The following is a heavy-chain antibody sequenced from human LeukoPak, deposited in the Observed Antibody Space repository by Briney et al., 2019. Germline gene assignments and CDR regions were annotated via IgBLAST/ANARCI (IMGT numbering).Heavy chain of an antibody. J-gene: IGHJ4*02. D-gene: IGHD3-22*01. CDR3: AREEDSSAPGDY. Sequence: SVKVSCKASGGTFSSYAISWVRQAPGRGLEWMGRIIPIFGTANYAQKFQGRVTITTDESTSTAYMELSSLRSEDTAVYYCAREEDSSAPGDYWGQGTLVSVSS. CDR2: IIPIFGTA. V-gene: IGHV1-69*05. CDR1: GGTFSSYA.